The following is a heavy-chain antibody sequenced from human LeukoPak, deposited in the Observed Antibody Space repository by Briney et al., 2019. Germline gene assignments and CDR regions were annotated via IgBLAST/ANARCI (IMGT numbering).Heavy chain of an antibody. V-gene: IGHV3-23*01. D-gene: IGHD2-2*02. J-gene: IGHJ6*02. CDR2: ISGSGGST. CDR3: FVVPAAINYYYYGMDV. Sequence: GGSLRLSCAASGFTFSSYAMSWVRQAPGKGLEWVSAISGSGGSTYYADSVKGRFTISRDNPKNTLYLQMNSLRAEDTAVYYCFVVPAAINYYYYGMDVWGQGTTVTVSS. CDR1: GFTFSSYA.